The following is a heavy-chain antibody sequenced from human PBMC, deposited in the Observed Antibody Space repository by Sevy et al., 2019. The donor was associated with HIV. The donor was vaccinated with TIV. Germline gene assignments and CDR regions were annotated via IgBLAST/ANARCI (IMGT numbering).Heavy chain of an antibody. CDR1: GFTFSDYY. Sequence: GGSLRLSCAASGFTFSDYYMSWIRQAPGKGLEWLAYISGSDFTIYYADSVKGRFTISRANAKNSLYLQMNSLRAEDTAVYYCARDHVKDGDLGDYYYFAMDVWGQGTTVTVSS. CDR3: ARDHVKDGDLGDYYYFAMDV. V-gene: IGHV3-11*01. CDR2: ISGSDFTI. J-gene: IGHJ6*02. D-gene: IGHD4-17*01.